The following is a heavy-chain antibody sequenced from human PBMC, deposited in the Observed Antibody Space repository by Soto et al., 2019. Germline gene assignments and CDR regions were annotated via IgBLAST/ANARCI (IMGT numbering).Heavy chain of an antibody. CDR1: GYTFTRSG. J-gene: IGHJ6*02. Sequence: QVQLVQSGAEVKKPGASVNVSCTASGYTFTRSGISWVRQAPGQGLEWMGWISTYNGDTNYAQTFQGRVTMTTDTSTSTVHMEVRSLRSDDTAVYHCAREGVAPYYYYGMDVWGQGTPVTVSS. CDR2: ISTYNGDT. D-gene: IGHD5-12*01. CDR3: AREGVAPYYYYGMDV. V-gene: IGHV1-18*01.